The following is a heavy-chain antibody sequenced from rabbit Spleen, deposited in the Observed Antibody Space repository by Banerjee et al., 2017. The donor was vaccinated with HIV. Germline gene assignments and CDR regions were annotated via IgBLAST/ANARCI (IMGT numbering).Heavy chain of an antibody. Sequence: QSLEESGGDLVKPGASLTLTCTASGVSFSISSYICWVRQAPGKGLGWIACIDAGSSGFTYFATWAKGRFTISKTSSTTVTLQMTRLTAADTATYFCARDTASSFSSYGMDLWGQGTLVTVS. V-gene: IGHV1S40*01. CDR1: GVSFSISSY. D-gene: IGHD8-1*01. J-gene: IGHJ6*01. CDR3: ARDTASSFSSYGMDL. CDR2: IDAGSSGFT.